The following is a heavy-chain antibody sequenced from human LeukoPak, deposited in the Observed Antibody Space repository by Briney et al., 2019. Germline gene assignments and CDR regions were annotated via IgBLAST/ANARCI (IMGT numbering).Heavy chain of an antibody. CDR2: IYYSGST. Sequence: SETLSLTCTVSGGSISSYYWSWIRQPPGKGLEWIGYIYYSGSTNYNPSLKSRVTISVDTSKNQFSLKLSSVTAADTAVYYCARRQGFLEWLSDNDAFDIWGQGTMVTVSS. CDR3: ARRQGFLEWLSDNDAFDI. V-gene: IGHV4-59*08. D-gene: IGHD3-3*01. CDR1: GGSISSYY. J-gene: IGHJ3*02.